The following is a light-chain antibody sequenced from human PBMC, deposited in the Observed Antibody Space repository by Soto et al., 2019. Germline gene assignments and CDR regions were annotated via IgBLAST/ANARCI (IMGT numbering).Light chain of an antibody. CDR2: DVS. CDR1: QSVATN. V-gene: IGKV3-15*01. Sequence: EIRLTQSPATLSVSPGERATLFCRASQSVATNIAWYQQKPGQAPRLLISDVSSRATGIPARFSGSGSGTEFTLTISSLQSEDFAVYYCHQYNDWPPWTFGQGTKVEV. CDR3: HQYNDWPPWT. J-gene: IGKJ1*01.